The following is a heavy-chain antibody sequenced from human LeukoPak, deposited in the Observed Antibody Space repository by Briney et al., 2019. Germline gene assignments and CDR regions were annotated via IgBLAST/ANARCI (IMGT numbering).Heavy chain of an antibody. Sequence: GGSLRLSCAASGFTFSSYGMSWVRQAPGKGLEWVSAISGSGGSTYYADSVKGRFTISRDNAKNSLYLQMNSLRAEDTAVYYCARDLRTAMVSPFDYWGQGTLVTVSS. D-gene: IGHD5-18*01. CDR3: ARDLRTAMVSPFDY. J-gene: IGHJ4*02. CDR1: GFTFSSYG. V-gene: IGHV3-23*01. CDR2: ISGSGGST.